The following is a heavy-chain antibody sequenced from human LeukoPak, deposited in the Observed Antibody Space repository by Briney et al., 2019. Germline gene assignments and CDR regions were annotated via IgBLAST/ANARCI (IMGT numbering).Heavy chain of an antibody. Sequence: GESLKISCKGSGYSFTSYWIGWVRQMPGKGLEWMGIIWPGDSDTGYSPSLEGQVTISADKSISTAYLQWSSLKASDTAMYYCARHHRYSSGGHYFDYWGQGTLVTVSS. J-gene: IGHJ4*02. CDR1: GYSFTSYW. V-gene: IGHV5-51*01. CDR2: IWPGDSDT. CDR3: ARHHRYSSGGHYFDY. D-gene: IGHD6-19*01.